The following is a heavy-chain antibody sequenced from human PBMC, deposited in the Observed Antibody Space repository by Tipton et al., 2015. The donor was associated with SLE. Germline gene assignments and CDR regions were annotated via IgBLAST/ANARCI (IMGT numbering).Heavy chain of an antibody. CDR1: GTSISTYS. D-gene: IGHD3-10*01. V-gene: IGHV4-59*01. Sequence: TLSLTCSVSGTSISTYSWSWIRQPPGKGLEWIGYIYYSGNTNYSPSPKSRVTISVHTSKNQFSLKLSSVTAADTAVYYCARGGGGAFDIWGQGTTVTVSS. CDR3: ARGGGGAFDI. CDR2: IYYSGNT. J-gene: IGHJ3*02.